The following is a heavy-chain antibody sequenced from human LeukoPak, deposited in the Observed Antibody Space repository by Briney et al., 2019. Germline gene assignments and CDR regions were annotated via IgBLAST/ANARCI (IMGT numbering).Heavy chain of an antibody. CDR3: ARGKGYSYGYRDY. D-gene: IGHD5-18*01. Sequence: PSETLSLTCAVYGGSFSGYYWSWIRQPPGKGLERIGEINHSGSTNYNPSLKSRVTISVDTSKNQFSLKLSSVTAADTAVYYCARGKGYSYGYRDYWGQGTLDTVSS. J-gene: IGHJ4*02. CDR1: GGSFSGYY. CDR2: INHSGST. V-gene: IGHV4-34*01.